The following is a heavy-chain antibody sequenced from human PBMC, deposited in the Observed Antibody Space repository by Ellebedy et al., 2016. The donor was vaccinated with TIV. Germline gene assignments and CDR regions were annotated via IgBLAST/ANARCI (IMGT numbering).Heavy chain of an antibody. J-gene: IGHJ3*02. V-gene: IGHV3-7*01. CDR3: ARETPNRAFDI. CDR1: GFTVSNNY. D-gene: IGHD1-14*01. Sequence: PGGSLRLSCAASGFTVSNNYISWVRQAPGKGLEWVANIDQNGGEKSYVDSVKGRFTISRDNAKNSLFLQMNSLRVEDTAVYYCARETPNRAFDIWGQGAMVTVSS. CDR2: IDQNGGEK.